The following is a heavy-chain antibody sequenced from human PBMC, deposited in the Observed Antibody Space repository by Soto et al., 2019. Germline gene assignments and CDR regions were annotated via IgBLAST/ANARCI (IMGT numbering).Heavy chain of an antibody. D-gene: IGHD4-17*01. CDR1: GGSISSSSYY. V-gene: IGHV4-39*01. CDR3: ARRNDYGDYYFDY. Sequence: PSETLSLTCTVSGGSISSSSYYWGWIRQPPGKKLERIGSIYYSGSTYYNPSLKSRVTISVDTSKNQFSLNLSSVTAADMAVYYWARRNDYGDYYFDYWGQGTLVNVSS. CDR2: IYYSGST. J-gene: IGHJ4*02.